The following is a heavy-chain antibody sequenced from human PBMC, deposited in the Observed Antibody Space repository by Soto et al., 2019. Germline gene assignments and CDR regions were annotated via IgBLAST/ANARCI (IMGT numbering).Heavy chain of an antibody. D-gene: IGHD6-19*01. CDR1: GLSITDSEMG. CDR2: IDSSGEK. Sequence: QVTLKESGPVLVNPTEPLTLRCTVSGLSITDSEMGVSWIRQPPGQPLGWLAHIDSSGEKSYRTFLKSRLAISKDTSKTQIVLTMTNMDPADTATYYCARRHLAVAVSPWFDPWGQGIQVTVSS. J-gene: IGHJ5*02. CDR3: ARRHLAVAVSPWFDP. V-gene: IGHV2-26*01.